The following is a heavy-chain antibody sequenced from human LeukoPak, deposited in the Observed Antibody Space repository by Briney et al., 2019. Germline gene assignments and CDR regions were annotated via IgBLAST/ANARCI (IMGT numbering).Heavy chain of an antibody. CDR1: GFSLSTYA. CDR2: ISGSGDKT. CDR3: AKDTTAWWYHRAYMNV. J-gene: IGHJ6*03. D-gene: IGHD2-15*01. V-gene: IGHV3-23*01. Sequence: GGSLRLSCAASGFSLSTYALSWVRQAPGGGVEWVAAISGSGDKTYHADSVKGRFTISKDNSENRLSLQMESLRAEDTAVYFCAKDTTAWWYHRAYMNVWGKGTTVTVSS.